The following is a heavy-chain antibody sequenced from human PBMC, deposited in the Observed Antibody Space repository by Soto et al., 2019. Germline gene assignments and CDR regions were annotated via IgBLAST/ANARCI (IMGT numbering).Heavy chain of an antibody. CDR3: AKGVDSSGIDAFDI. CDR1: GFTFSSYG. CDR2: ISYDGSNK. J-gene: IGHJ3*02. Sequence: QVQLVESGGGVVQPGRSLRLSCAASGFTFSSYGMHWVRQAPGKGLEWVAVISYDGSNKYYADSVKGRFTISRDNPKNTLYLQMNSLRAEDTAVYYCAKGVDSSGIDAFDIWGQGTMVTVSS. D-gene: IGHD3-22*01. V-gene: IGHV3-30*18.